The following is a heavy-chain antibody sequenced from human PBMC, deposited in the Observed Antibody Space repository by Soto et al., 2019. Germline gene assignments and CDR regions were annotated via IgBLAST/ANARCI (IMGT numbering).Heavy chain of an antibody. Sequence: SQTLSLTCVISGDSVSSNSAAWNWIRQSPSRGLEWLGRTYYRSKWYNDYAVSVKSRITINPDTSKNQFSLQLNSVTPEDTAVYYCAKTSIAARPRWFDPWGQGTLVTVSS. D-gene: IGHD6-6*01. CDR2: TYYRSKWYN. V-gene: IGHV6-1*01. CDR3: AKTSIAARPRWFDP. CDR1: GDSVSSNSAA. J-gene: IGHJ5*02.